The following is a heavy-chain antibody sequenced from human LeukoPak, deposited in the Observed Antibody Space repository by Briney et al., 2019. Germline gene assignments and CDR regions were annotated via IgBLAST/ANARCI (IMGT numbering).Heavy chain of an antibody. CDR3: ARYTSMIAFHARGFDI. Sequence: SETLSLTCTVSGGSTSSGSYYWSWIRQPAGKGLEWIGRIYTSGSTNHNPSLKSRVTISVDTSKNQFSLKLSSVTAADTAVYYCARYTSMIAFHARGFDIWGQGTMVTVSS. CDR1: GGSTSSGSYY. CDR2: IYTSGST. D-gene: IGHD5-18*01. J-gene: IGHJ3*02. V-gene: IGHV4-61*02.